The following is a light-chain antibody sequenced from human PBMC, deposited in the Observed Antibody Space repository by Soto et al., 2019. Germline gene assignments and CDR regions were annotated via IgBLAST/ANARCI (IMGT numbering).Light chain of an antibody. CDR1: SSDVGAYNY. CDR3: CSYTSSSTYV. Sequence: QSALTQPASVSGSLGQSITISCTGTSSDVGAYNYVSWYQQYPGKAPKLMIYEVTNRPSGVSNRFSGSKSGNTASLTISGLQAEYEADYYCCSYTSSSTYVFGSGTKLTVL. V-gene: IGLV2-14*01. J-gene: IGLJ1*01. CDR2: EVT.